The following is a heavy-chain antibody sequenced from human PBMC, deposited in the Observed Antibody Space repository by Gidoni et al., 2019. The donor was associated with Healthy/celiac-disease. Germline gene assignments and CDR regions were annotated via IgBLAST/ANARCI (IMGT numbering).Heavy chain of an antibody. D-gene: IGHD1-26*01. CDR2: IKSKTDGGTT. J-gene: IGHJ4*02. CDR3: TTARYSGSDYYFDY. CDR1: ESTFSKAW. Sequence: EGQLVESGGGLVKPGGSLRLSCAASESTFSKAWMSWVRQAPGTGLEWVGRIKSKTDGGTTAYAAPVKGRFTISSDDSTNTLYLQMNSLKTEDTSVYYCTTARYSGSDYYFDYWGQGPLVTVSS. V-gene: IGHV3-15*01.